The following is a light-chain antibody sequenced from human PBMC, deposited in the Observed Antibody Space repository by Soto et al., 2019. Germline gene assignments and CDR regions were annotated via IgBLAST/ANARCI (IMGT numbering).Light chain of an antibody. CDR1: SNDVGAYKF. CDR3: SSYTSSTVI. Sequence: QSALTQPASVSGSPGQSITISCTGASNDVGAYKFISWYQHQPGKAPKLMIYEVSNRPSGVSNRFSGSKSGNTASLTIAGLQAEDEGDYYCSSYTSSTVIFGGGTKLTVL. J-gene: IGLJ2*01. V-gene: IGLV2-14*01. CDR2: EVS.